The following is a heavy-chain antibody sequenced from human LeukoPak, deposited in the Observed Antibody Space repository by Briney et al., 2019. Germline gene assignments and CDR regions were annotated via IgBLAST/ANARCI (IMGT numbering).Heavy chain of an antibody. CDR3: ARASWISTADAVC. Sequence: GGSLRLSCAASGFTFGSYGMSWVRQAPGKGLEWVAFITTTGATTSYAGSVKGRFTISRGDSRNTVYLQLNNLRVEDTAIYYCARASWISTADAVCWGQGTQVTVSS. V-gene: IGHV3-23*01. J-gene: IGHJ4*02. CDR1: GFTFGSYG. D-gene: IGHD2-2*03. CDR2: ITTTGATT.